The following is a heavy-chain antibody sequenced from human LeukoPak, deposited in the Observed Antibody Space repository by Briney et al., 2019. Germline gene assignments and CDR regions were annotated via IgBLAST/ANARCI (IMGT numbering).Heavy chain of an antibody. D-gene: IGHD3-10*01. CDR3: ARAMRRITMVRGAGYYYYYMDV. V-gene: IGHV1-8*01. CDR1: GYTFTSYD. CDR2: MNPNSGNT. Sequence: ASVKVSCKASGYTFTSYDINWVRQATGQGLEWMGWMNPNSGNTGYAQKFQGRVTMTRNTSISTAYMELSSLRSEDTAVYYCARAMRRITMVRGAGYYYYYMDVWGKGTTVTVSS. J-gene: IGHJ6*03.